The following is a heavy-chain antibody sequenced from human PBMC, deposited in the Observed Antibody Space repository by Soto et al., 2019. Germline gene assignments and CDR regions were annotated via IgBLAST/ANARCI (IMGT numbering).Heavy chain of an antibody. D-gene: IGHD3-16*02. J-gene: IGHJ4*02. CDR3: ARENYDDYVGGSYRFYYFDF. V-gene: IGHV3-21*01. CDR1: GFTFSSYS. CDR2: ISSSSSYI. Sequence: GGSLRLSCAASGFTFSSYSMNWVRQAPGKGLEWVSSISSSSSYIYYADSVKGRFTISRDNAKNSLYLQMNSLRAEDTAVYYCARENYDDYVGGSYRFYYFDFWGQGTLVTVSS.